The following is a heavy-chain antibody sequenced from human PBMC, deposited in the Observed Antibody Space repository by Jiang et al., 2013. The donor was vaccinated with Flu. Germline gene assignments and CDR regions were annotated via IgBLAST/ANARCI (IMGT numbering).Heavy chain of an antibody. CDR2: IYWDDDK. CDR3: ADCSTGWYFDL. D-gene: IGHD6-19*01. J-gene: IGHJ2*01. V-gene: IGHV2-5*02. Sequence: KPTQTLTLTCTFSGFSLSTSGVGVGWIRQPPGKALEWLALIYWDDDKRYSPSLKSRLTITKDTSKNQVVLTMTNMDPVDTATYYCADCSTGWYFDLWGRGTLVNCL. CDR1: GFSLSTSGVG.